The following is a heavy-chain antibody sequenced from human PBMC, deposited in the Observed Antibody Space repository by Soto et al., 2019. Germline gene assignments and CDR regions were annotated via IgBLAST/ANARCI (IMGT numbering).Heavy chain of an antibody. CDR2: ISYDGSNK. CDR3: AKGRKYCSGGSCDTQGDYFDY. V-gene: IGHV3-30*18. J-gene: IGHJ4*02. D-gene: IGHD2-15*01. Sequence: PGGSLRLSCAASGFTFSSYGMHWVRQAPGKGLEWVAVISYDGSNKYYADSVKGRFTISRDNSKNTLYLQMNSLRAEDTAVYYCAKGRKYCSGGSCDTQGDYFDYWGQGTLVTVSS. CDR1: GFTFSSYG.